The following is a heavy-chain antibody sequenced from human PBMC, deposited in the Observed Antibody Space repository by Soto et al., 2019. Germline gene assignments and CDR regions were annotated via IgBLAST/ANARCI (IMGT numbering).Heavy chain of an antibody. CDR2: MNPYSGNT. V-gene: IGHV1-8*01. CDR3: TRTSLHYFDY. D-gene: IGHD2-2*01. J-gene: IGHJ4*02. Sequence: QVQLVQSGAEVKKPGASVKVSCKASGYTFTSYDINWVRQATGQGLEWMGWMNPYSGNTGYAQKFQGRVSMTRNNSISTAYMELSSLTSEDTAVYYCTRTSLHYFDYWGQGTLVTVSS. CDR1: GYTFTSYD.